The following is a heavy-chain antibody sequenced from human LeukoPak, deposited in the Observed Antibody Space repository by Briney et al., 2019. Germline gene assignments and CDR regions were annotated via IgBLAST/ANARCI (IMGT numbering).Heavy chain of an antibody. Sequence: PGRSLRLSCAASGFTFSSYGMHWVRQAPGKGLEWVAVISYDGSNKYYADSVKGRFTISRDNSKNTLYLQMNSLRAEDTAVYYCAKEEQVGAFDYWGRGTLVTVSS. J-gene: IGHJ4*02. D-gene: IGHD1-26*01. V-gene: IGHV3-30*18. CDR2: ISYDGSNK. CDR1: GFTFSSYG. CDR3: AKEEQVGAFDY.